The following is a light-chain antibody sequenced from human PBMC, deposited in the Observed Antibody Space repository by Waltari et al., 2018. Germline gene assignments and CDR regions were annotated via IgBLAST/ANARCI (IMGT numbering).Light chain of an antibody. V-gene: IGLV1-47*02. CDR2: TNN. Sequence: QSVLTQPPSAAGTPGQRVTISCSENSPRLGSNYVYWYQQHPGTAPKLLIYTNNQRPSGVPDRFSDSKSGTSASLVISGLRSEDEADYYCAAWDDSLSGMVFGGGTKLTVL. J-gene: IGLJ2*01. CDR1: SPRLGSNY. CDR3: AAWDDSLSGMV.